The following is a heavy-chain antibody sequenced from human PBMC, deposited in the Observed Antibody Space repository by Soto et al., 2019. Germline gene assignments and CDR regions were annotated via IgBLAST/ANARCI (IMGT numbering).Heavy chain of an antibody. V-gene: IGHV1-69*12. J-gene: IGHJ4*02. D-gene: IGHD1-26*01. CDR3: ARDRRSIVGATYYFDY. CDR1: GGTFSSYA. CDR2: IIPIFGTA. Sequence: QVQLVQSGAEVKKPGSSVKVSCKASGGTFSSYAISWVRQAPGQGLEWMGGIIPIFGTANYAQKFQGRVTLTADESTSTAYMELSSLRSEDTAVYYCARDRRSIVGATYYFDYWGQGTLVTVSS.